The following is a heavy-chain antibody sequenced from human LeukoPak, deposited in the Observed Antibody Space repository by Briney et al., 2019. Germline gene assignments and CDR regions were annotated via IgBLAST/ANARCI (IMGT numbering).Heavy chain of an antibody. CDR1: GDSMSYYY. Sequence: SSETLSLTCTVSGDSMSYYYWSWIRQPPGKGLEWIGYIYYSGSTEYNPSLKSRVTIPVDTSQNQFSLKLSSMTAADTAVYYCARHARDTSDYYDYWGQGTQVAVSS. CDR2: IYYSGST. J-gene: IGHJ4*02. V-gene: IGHV4-59*08. D-gene: IGHD3-22*01. CDR3: ARHARDTSDYYDY.